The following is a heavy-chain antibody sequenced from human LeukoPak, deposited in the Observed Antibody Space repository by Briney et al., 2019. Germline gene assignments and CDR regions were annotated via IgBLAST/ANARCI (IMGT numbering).Heavy chain of an antibody. CDR1: GGSFSGYY. CDR2: INHSGST. J-gene: IGHJ4*02. CDR3: ARDGDGSGSYLDY. D-gene: IGHD3-10*01. V-gene: IGHV4-34*01. Sequence: SETLSLXCAVYGGSFSGYYWSWIRQPPGKGLEWIGEINHSGSTNYNPSLKSRVTISVDTSKNQFSLKLSSVTAADTAVYYCARDGDGSGSYLDYWGQGTLVTVSS.